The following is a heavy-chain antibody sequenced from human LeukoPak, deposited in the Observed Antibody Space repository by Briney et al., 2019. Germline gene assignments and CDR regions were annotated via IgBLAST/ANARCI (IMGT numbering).Heavy chain of an antibody. CDR3: ARDYADYVGYFFFDY. V-gene: IGHV3-23*01. D-gene: IGHD4-17*01. J-gene: IGHJ4*02. CDR1: GFTFNNYA. CDR2: ISGGGETT. Sequence: GGSLRLSCAASGFTFNNYAMTWVRQAPGKGLEWVSSISGGGETTYYADSAKGRFTISRDNSQNTLYLQMNSLRAEDTAVYYRARDYADYVGYFFFDYWGQGTLVTVSS.